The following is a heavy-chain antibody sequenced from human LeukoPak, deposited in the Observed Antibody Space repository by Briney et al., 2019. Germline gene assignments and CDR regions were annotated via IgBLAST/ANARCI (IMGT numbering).Heavy chain of an antibody. CDR1: GDSISNYY. Sequence: PSETLSLTCTVSGDSISNYYWNWIRQPPGKGLEWIGYIYYSGTTNYNPSLKSRVTISVDTSKNQLSLKLSSVTAADTAVYYCARGYMRVTTSFSLFDYWGQGTLVTVSS. V-gene: IGHV4-59*08. CDR2: IYYSGTT. CDR3: ARGYMRVTTSFSLFDY. D-gene: IGHD4-11*01. J-gene: IGHJ4*02.